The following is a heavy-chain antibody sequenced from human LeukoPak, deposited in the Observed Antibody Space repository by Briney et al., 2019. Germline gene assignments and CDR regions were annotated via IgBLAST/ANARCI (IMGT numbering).Heavy chain of an antibody. J-gene: IGHJ4*02. CDR1: GFSVSNSY. D-gene: IGHD2-15*01. Sequence: GGSLRLSRAASGFSVSNSYMYWVRQAPGKGLEWVSFFYKGDSTYYAESVRGRFAISRDNSKNTLYLLMNSLIPEDTAVYYCAREVVSSPSYFDSWGQGTLVTVSS. V-gene: IGHV3-53*01. CDR2: FYKGDST. CDR3: AREVVSSPSYFDS.